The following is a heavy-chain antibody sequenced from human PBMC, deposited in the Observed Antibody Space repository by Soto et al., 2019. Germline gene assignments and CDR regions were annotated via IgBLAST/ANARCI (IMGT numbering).Heavy chain of an antibody. Sequence: SETLSLTCTVSGGSISSFHWSWIRQPPGKGLEWIGYIYNSGSTNYNPSLKSRVTISVDTSKNQFSLKLTSVTAADTAVYYCARRYSSSSDYWGQGTLVTVSS. J-gene: IGHJ4*02. V-gene: IGHV4-59*01. D-gene: IGHD6-13*01. CDR2: IYNSGST. CDR3: ARRYSSSSDY. CDR1: GGSISSFH.